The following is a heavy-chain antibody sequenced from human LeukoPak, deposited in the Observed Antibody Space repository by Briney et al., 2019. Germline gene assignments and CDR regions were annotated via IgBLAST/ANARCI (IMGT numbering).Heavy chain of an antibody. CDR1: GCSISSGYY. CDR3: ARADYGGNSAWYFDL. J-gene: IGHJ2*01. D-gene: IGHD4-23*01. Sequence: SETLSLTCTVSGCSISSGYYWGWILQPPGKGLEWIVSIYHSGSTYYNPSLKSRVTISVDTSKNQFSLKLSSVTAADTAVYYCARADYGGNSAWYFDLWGRGTLVTVSS. V-gene: IGHV4-38-2*02. CDR2: IYHSGST.